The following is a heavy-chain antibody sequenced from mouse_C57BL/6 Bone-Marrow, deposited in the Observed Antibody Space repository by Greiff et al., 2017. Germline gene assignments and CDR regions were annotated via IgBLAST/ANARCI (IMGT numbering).Heavy chain of an antibody. D-gene: IGHD1-1*01. J-gene: IGHJ1*03. CDR1: GYTFTSYW. CDR2: IDPSDSYT. Sequence: QVQLQQSGAELVKPGASVKLSCKASGYTFTSYWMQWVKQRPGQGLEWIGEIDPSDSYTNYNQKFKGKATLTVDTSSSTAYMQLSSLTSEDSAVYYCARDGDYGSRWYFDVWGTGTTVTVSS. CDR3: ARDGDYGSRWYFDV. V-gene: IGHV1-50*01.